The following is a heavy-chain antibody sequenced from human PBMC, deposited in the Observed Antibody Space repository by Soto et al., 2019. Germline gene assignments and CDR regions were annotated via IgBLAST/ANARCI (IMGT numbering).Heavy chain of an antibody. V-gene: IGHV4-59*01. J-gene: IGHJ4*02. CDR2: IFYTGNT. CDR3: ITAPYYDFWCGYHLDY. Sequence: PSQTLSLTCSVSGGSISRYYWGWIRQAPGRGLECIAYIFYTGNTYYNPSLKSRVTISLDTPKKQFSLNLSSVTAADTAVYYCITAPYYDFWCGYHLDYWGQGTLVTVSS. CDR1: GGSISRYY. D-gene: IGHD3-3*01.